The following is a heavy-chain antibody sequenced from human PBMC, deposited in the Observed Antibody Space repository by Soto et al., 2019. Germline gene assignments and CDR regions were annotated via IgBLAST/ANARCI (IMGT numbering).Heavy chain of an antibody. CDR1: GFTFSSYA. V-gene: IGHV3-64D*08. D-gene: IGHD3-22*01. CDR3: VKDYTSPDYYDSSGYYYGFDY. Sequence: LRLSCSASGFTFSSYAMHWVRQAPGKGLEYVSAISSNGGSTYYADSVKGRFTISRDNSKNTLYLQMSSLRAEDTAVYYCVKDYTSPDYYDSSGYYYGFDYWGQGTLVTVSS. J-gene: IGHJ4*02. CDR2: ISSNGGST.